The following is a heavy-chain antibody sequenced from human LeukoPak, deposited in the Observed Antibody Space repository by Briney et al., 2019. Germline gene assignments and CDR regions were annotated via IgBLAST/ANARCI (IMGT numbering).Heavy chain of an antibody. Sequence: GASVTVSCKASGYTFTNLYTHWVRQAPGQGLEWMGWINPDSGDSNYTQHFQGRVTMTRDTSTSTAYMELSRLRSDDTAVYYCARGSSNWSTRFHSWGQGTLVTVSS. J-gene: IGHJ4*02. CDR3: ARGSSNWSTRFHS. V-gene: IGHV1-2*02. CDR2: INPDSGDS. CDR1: GYTFTNLY. D-gene: IGHD6-13*01.